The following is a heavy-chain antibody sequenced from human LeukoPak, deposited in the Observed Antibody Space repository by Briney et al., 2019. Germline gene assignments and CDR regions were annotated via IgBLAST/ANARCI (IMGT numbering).Heavy chain of an antibody. J-gene: IGHJ4*02. CDR3: ARGVVIAPQTFDY. V-gene: IGHV4-39*07. Sequence: SETLSLTCTVSGGSISSSSYYWGWIRQPPGKGLEWIGSIYYSGSTNYNPSLKSRVTISVDTSKNQFSLKLSPVTAAGTAVYYCARGVVIAPQTFDYWGQGTLVTVSS. CDR2: IYYSGST. D-gene: IGHD2-21*01. CDR1: GGSISSSSYY.